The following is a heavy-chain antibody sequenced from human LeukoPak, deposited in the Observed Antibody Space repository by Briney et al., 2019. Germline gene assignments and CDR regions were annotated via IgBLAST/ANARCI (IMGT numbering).Heavy chain of an antibody. D-gene: IGHD1-26*01. CDR1: GFTFDDYG. CDR2: INWNGGST. Sequence: GGSLRLSCAASGFTFDDYGMSWVRQAPGKGLEWVSGINWNGGSTGYADSVKGRFTISRDNAKNSLYLQMNSLRAEDTALYYCARYFGWELQGNFDYWRQGTLVTVSS. CDR3: ARYFGWELQGNFDY. J-gene: IGHJ4*02. V-gene: IGHV3-20*04.